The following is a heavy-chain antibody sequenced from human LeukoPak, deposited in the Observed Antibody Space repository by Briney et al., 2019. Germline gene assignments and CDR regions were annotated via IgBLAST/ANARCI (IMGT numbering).Heavy chain of an antibody. CDR3: AKDGGQGADY. V-gene: IGHV3-30*18. Sequence: GVSLRRYSAASGFTFSSLAMQWVRHGPGKGREWVAFISYDGTNKYYADSVKGRFTISRDNSKNTLYLQMNSLRAEDMAVYYCAKDGGQGADYWGQGTLVSVSS. J-gene: IGHJ4*02. D-gene: IGHD3-16*01. CDR2: ISYDGTNK. CDR1: GFTFSSLA.